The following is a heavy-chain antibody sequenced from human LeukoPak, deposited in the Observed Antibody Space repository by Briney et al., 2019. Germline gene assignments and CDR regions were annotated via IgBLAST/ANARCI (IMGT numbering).Heavy chain of an antibody. V-gene: IGHV4-59*01. Sequence: KPSETLSLTCTVFGDPITSYYWTWVRQPPGKGLEWVGSIYYTGSINYNPTLKSRVTMSVDTSKNQFSLKLSSVTAADTAVYYCARDGYCSGANCYRDWFDPWGQGTLVTVSS. D-gene: IGHD2-15*01. J-gene: IGHJ5*02. CDR2: IYYTGSI. CDR3: ARDGYCSGANCYRDWFDP. CDR1: GDPITSYY.